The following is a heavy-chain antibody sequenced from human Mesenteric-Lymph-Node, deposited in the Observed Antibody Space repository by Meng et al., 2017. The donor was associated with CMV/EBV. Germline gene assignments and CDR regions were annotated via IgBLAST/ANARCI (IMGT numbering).Heavy chain of an antibody. Sequence: GESLKISCAASGFTFSDYAMHWVRQAPGKGLECVANIIQDGSEKHHLDSVRGRFTISRDNAKYSLYLQMNSLRAEDTAVYYCAKEITRNYDFWYWGQGTLVTVSS. D-gene: IGHD3-3*01. V-gene: IGHV3-7*03. CDR1: GFTFSDYA. CDR2: IIQDGSEK. J-gene: IGHJ4*02. CDR3: AKEITRNYDFWY.